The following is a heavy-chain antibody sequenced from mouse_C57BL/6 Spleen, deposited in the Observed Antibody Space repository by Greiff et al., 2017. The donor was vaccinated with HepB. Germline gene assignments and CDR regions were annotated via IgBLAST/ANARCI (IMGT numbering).Heavy chain of an antibody. D-gene: IGHD2-3*01. V-gene: IGHV5-16*01. J-gene: IGHJ4*01. CDR2: INYDGSST. Sequence: EVKLMESEGGLVQPGSSMKLSCTASGFTFSDYYMAWVRQVPEKGLEWVANINYDGSSTYYLDSLKSRFIISRDNAKNILYLQMSSLKSEDTATYYCARRDGYYLSMDYWGQGTSVTVSS. CDR3: ARRDGYYLSMDY. CDR1: GFTFSDYY.